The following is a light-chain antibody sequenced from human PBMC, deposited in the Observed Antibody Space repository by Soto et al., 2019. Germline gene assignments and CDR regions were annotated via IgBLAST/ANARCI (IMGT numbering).Light chain of an antibody. V-gene: IGKV1-5*03. CDR3: QQYNSNPLT. J-gene: IGKJ4*01. CDR1: QSFSTW. Sequence: DIQMTQSPSTLSASGGDRVNITCRASQSFSTWLAWYQQKPGKAPNLLIYKTSILESGVPSRFSGSGSGTEFTLTISSLQPDDFATYYCQQYNSNPLTFGGGTKVEIK. CDR2: KTS.